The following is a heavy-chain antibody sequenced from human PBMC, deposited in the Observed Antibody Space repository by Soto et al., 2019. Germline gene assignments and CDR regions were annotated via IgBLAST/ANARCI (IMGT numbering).Heavy chain of an antibody. D-gene: IGHD3-16*01. CDR1: GESFSGYQ. CDR2: INHGERS. J-gene: IGHJ5*02. Sequence: SETLSLTCAVYGESFSGYQWTWIRQPPGKGLEWIGEINHGERSSYNPSLESRVTISVDTSKDQFSLKLTSVTAADTAVYYCARRLPLGGKYPYGRFFDPWGQGTLVTVSS. CDR3: ARRLPLGGKYPYGRFFDP. V-gene: IGHV4-34*01.